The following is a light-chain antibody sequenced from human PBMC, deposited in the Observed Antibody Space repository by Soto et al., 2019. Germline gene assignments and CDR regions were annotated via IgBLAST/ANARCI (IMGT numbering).Light chain of an antibody. V-gene: IGLV1-44*01. Sequence: QSVLTQPPSASGTPGQRVPISCSGSSSNIGSNTVNWYQQLPGTAPKLLIYSNNRRPSGVPDRFSGSKSGTSASLAISGLQSEDEADYYCAGWDDSLNGTVFGGGTKLTVL. CDR2: SNN. J-gene: IGLJ2*01. CDR3: AGWDDSLNGTV. CDR1: SSNIGSNT.